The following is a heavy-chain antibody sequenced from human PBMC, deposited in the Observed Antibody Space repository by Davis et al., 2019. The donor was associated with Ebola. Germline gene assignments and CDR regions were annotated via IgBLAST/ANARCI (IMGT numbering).Heavy chain of an antibody. CDR3: ARGVEAARVYYYYGMDV. D-gene: IGHD6-6*01. CDR1: GYTFTSYA. CDR2: INTNTGNP. V-gene: IGHV7-4-1*02. J-gene: IGHJ6*04. Sequence: ASVKVSCKASGYTFTSYAMNWVRQAPGQGLEWMGWINTNTGNPTYAQGFTGRFVFSLDTSVSTAYLQISSLKAEDTAVYYCARGVEAARVYYYYGMDVWGKGTTVTVSS.